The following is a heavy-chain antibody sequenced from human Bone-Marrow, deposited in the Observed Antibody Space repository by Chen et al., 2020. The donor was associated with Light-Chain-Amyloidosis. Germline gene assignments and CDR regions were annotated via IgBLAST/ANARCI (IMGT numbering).Heavy chain of an antibody. CDR3: ARDRYSTTPWDYSSGMDV. D-gene: IGHD1-1*01. V-gene: IGHV4-31*03. CDR1: GGSINSGGYY. CDR2: IDYSGSS. Sequence: QVQLQESGPGLVKPSQTLSLTCSVSGGSINSGGYYWSWIRQHPGKGLEWIGFIDYSGSSYYNPSLQSRVPISIDTSKKEFSLRLSSVTAADTAVYYCARDRYSTTPWDYSSGMDVWGQGTTVTVSS. J-gene: IGHJ6*02.